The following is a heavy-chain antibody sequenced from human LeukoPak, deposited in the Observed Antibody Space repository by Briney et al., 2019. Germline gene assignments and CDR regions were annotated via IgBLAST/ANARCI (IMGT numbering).Heavy chain of an antibody. CDR1: GGSISSSY. V-gene: IGHV4-59*01. J-gene: IGHJ4*02. CDR2: IYHSGST. CDR3: ARDEAAMVPFFDY. D-gene: IGHD3-10*01. Sequence: SETLSLTCTVSGGSISSSYWSWIRQSPGRGLEWIGYIYHSGSTNSNPPLKSRVTISVDTSKNQFSLKLSSVTAADTAVYYCARDEAAMVPFFDYWGQGTLVTVSS.